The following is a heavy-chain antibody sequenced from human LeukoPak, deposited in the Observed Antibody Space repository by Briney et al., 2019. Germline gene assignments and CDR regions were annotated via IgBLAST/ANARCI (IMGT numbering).Heavy chain of an antibody. J-gene: IGHJ4*02. CDR1: GGSISSSSYY. Sequence: PSETLSLTCTVSGGSISSSSYYWGWIRQPPGKGLEWIGTIYYSGSTYYKPPLKSRVTISVDTSKNQVSLKLSSVTAADTAVYYCARRDSSGWFDFDYWGQGTLVTVSS. V-gene: IGHV4-39*01. CDR2: IYYSGST. D-gene: IGHD6-19*01. CDR3: ARRDSSGWFDFDY.